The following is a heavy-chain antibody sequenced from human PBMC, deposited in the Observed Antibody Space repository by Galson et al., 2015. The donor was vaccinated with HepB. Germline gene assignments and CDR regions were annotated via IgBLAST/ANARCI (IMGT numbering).Heavy chain of an antibody. D-gene: IGHD3-3*01. CDR1: GFTFSNYA. CDR2: IRGSGSRT. V-gene: IGHV3-23*01. J-gene: IGHJ6*02. CDR3: AKGGDDIRFLEWLLDRNGMDV. Sequence: CAASGFTFSNYAMSWVRQAPGKGLEWVSSIRGSGSRTYYADSVKGRFTISRDNSKNTLYLQMNSLRAEDTAVYYCAKGGDDIRFLEWLLDRNGMDVWGQGTTVTVSS.